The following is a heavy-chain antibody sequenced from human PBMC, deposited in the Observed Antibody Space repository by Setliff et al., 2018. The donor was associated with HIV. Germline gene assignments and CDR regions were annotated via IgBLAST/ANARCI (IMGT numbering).Heavy chain of an antibody. D-gene: IGHD3-9*01. CDR3: ARGEPVDILTGYFDY. CDR2: LHSLGSSRVSDTP. Sequence: SETLSLTCSVSSGSMTGHYWTWVRQPPGKGLEWIGYLHSLGSSRVSDTPNYSPSLKSRITISLDTSKRQFSLTMTSVTAADTAVYYCARGEPVDILTGYFDYWGQGTLVTVSS. J-gene: IGHJ4*02. CDR1: SGSMTGHY. V-gene: IGHV4-4*08.